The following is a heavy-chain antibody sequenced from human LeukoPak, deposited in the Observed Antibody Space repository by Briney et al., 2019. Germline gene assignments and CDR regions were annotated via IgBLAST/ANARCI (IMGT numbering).Heavy chain of an antibody. CDR2: ISSSSSYI. D-gene: IGHD6-6*01. V-gene: IGHV3-21*01. Sequence: GGPLRLSCAASGFTFSSYSMNWVRQAPGKGLEWVSSISSSSSYIYYADSVKGRFTISRDNAKNSLYLQTNSLRAEDTAVYYCARVGSSSSYYYYYMDVWGKGTTVTVPS. CDR1: GFTFSSYS. CDR3: ARVGSSSSYYYYYMDV. J-gene: IGHJ6*03.